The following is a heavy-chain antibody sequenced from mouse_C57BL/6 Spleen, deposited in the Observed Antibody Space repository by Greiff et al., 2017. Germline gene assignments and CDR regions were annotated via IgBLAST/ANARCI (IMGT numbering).Heavy chain of an antibody. J-gene: IGHJ1*03. D-gene: IGHD2-10*01. V-gene: IGHV1-26*01. CDR2: INPNNGGT. Sequence: VQLQQSGPELVKPGASVKISCKASGYTFTDYYMNWVKQSHGKSLEWIGDINPNNGGTSYNQKFKGKATLTVDKSSSTAYMELRSLTSEDSAVXYCATSYESLYFDVWGTGTTVTVSS. CDR3: ATSYESLYFDV. CDR1: GYTFTDYY.